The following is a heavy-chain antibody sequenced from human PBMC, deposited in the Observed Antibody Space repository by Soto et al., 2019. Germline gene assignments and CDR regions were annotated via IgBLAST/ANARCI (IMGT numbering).Heavy chain of an antibody. D-gene: IGHD6-25*01. CDR2: ISGSGGTT. Sequence: EVQLLESGGGLVQPGRSLRLSCAASGFTFSNSAMSWVRQAPGQGLDWVSAISGSGGTTYYADSVKGRFTISRDNSKNTLFLQKNSLRAEDAVVYYCAKFFVETGSNSGWPWSFHYWGQGTLVTVSS. J-gene: IGHJ4*02. CDR3: AKFFVETGSNSGWPWSFHY. CDR1: GFTFSNSA. V-gene: IGHV3-23*01.